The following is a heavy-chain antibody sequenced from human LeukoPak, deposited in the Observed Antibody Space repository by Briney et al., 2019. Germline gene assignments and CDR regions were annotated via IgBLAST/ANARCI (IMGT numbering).Heavy chain of an antibody. Sequence: GGSLRLSCAASGFTFSSYSMNWVRQAPGKGLEWVSSISSSSSYIYYADSVKGRFTISRDNAKNSPYLQMNSLRAEDTAVYYCARDLEEWLFPSYLGYWGQGTLVTVSS. CDR2: ISSSSSYI. J-gene: IGHJ4*02. V-gene: IGHV3-21*01. CDR3: ARDLEEWLFPSYLGY. D-gene: IGHD3-3*01. CDR1: GFTFSSYS.